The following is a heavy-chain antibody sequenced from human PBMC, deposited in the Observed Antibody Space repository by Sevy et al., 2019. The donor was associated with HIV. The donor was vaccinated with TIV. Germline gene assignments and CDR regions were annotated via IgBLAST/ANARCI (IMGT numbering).Heavy chain of an antibody. CDR2: ISYDGSNK. CDR3: ARAGGSYWGFHEGQNDPFDY. V-gene: IGHV3-30-3*01. CDR1: GFTFSSYA. Sequence: GGSLRLSCAASGFTFSSYAMHWVRQAPGKGLEWVAVISYDGSNKYYADSVKGRFTISRDNSKNTLYLQMNSLGAEDTAVYYCARAGGSYWGFHEGQNDPFDYWGQGTLVTVSS. D-gene: IGHD1-26*01. J-gene: IGHJ4*02.